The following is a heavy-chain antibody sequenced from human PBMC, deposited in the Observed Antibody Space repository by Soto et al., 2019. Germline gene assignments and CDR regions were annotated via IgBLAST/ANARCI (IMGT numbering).Heavy chain of an antibody. CDR2: INHSGST. J-gene: IGHJ4*02. CDR1: GGSFSGYY. CDR3: ARAPKFYGPRYFDY. D-gene: IGHD3-10*01. V-gene: IGHV4-34*01. Sequence: PSETLSLTCAVYGGSFSGYYWSWIRQPPGKGLEWIGEINHSGSTNYNPSLKSRVTISVDTSKNQFSLKLSSVTAADTAVYYCARAPKFYGPRYFDYWGQGTLVTVS.